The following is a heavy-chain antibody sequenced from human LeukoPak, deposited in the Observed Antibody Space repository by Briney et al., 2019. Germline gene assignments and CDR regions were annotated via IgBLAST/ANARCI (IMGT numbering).Heavy chain of an antibody. CDR2: ISSRSRTI. CDR1: GFIFSSYD. CDR3: VRGTRAFDV. V-gene: IGHV3-48*04. Sequence: SGGSLRLSCAASGFIFSSYDFNWVRQAPGKGLEWVSYISSRSRTIYYADSVKGRFTIPRDNAQKSLYLQINSLRGDDTALYYCVRGTRAFDVWGQGTMVTVSS. J-gene: IGHJ3*01.